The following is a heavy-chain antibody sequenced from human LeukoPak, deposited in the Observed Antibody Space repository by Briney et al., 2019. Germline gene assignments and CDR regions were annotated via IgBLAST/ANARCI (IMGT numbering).Heavy chain of an antibody. V-gene: IGHV3-23*01. CDR3: AKDSHGNYAEYFQH. Sequence: GGSLRLSCAASGFTFSSYAMSWVRQAPGKGLEWVSAISGSGGSTYYADSVKGRFTISRDNSKNTLYVQMNSLRAEDTAVYYCAKDSHGNYAEYFQHWGRGTLVTVSS. D-gene: IGHD4-17*01. CDR2: ISGSGGST. CDR1: GFTFSSYA. J-gene: IGHJ1*01.